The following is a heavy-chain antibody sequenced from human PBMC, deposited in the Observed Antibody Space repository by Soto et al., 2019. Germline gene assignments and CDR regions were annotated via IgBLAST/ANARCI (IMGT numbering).Heavy chain of an antibody. V-gene: IGHV1-3*01. D-gene: IGHD3-22*01. Sequence: SSVKVSCKASGYTFTNYVMHWVRQAPGQRLEWMGSINAGDDNTKYSQKFQGRVTITTDTSASTAYMELSSLRSEDTAVYYCARESGYPLDYWGQGTLVTVSS. CDR2: INAGDDNT. CDR3: ARESGYPLDY. J-gene: IGHJ4*02. CDR1: GYTFTNYV.